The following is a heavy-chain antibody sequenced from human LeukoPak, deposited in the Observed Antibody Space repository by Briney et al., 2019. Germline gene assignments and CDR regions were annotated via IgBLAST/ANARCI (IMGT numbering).Heavy chain of an antibody. Sequence: SETLSLTCTVSGGSFTISNYYWGWIRQSSGKGLEWIGSISSSGNTYYNPSLKSRLAIFIDTSNSQFSLNLTSVTAADTAVYYCASPYLINWGQGTLVTVSS. CDR3: ASPYLIN. CDR1: GGSFTISNYY. J-gene: IGHJ4*02. V-gene: IGHV4-39*01. CDR2: ISSSGNT.